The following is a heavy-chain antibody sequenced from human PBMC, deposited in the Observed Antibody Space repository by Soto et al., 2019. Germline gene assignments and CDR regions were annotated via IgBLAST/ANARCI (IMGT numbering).Heavy chain of an antibody. CDR2: ISYDGSNK. CDR1: GFTFSSYA. J-gene: IGHJ6*02. CDR3: ARAHTLELRSFWYAKNYYYYGMDV. Sequence: QVQLVESGGGVVQPGRSLRLSCAASGFTFSSYAMHWVRQAPGKGLEWVAVISYDGSNKYYADSVKGRFTISRDNSKNTLYLQMNSLRAEDTAVYYCARAHTLELRSFWYAKNYYYYGMDVWGQGTTVTVSS. V-gene: IGHV3-30-3*01. D-gene: IGHD1-7*01.